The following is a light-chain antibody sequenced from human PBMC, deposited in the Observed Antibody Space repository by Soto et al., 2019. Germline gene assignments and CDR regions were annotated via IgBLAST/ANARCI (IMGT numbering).Light chain of an antibody. V-gene: IGLV1-44*01. CDR1: SSNIGSNT. J-gene: IGLJ2*01. Sequence: QSVLTQPPSASGTPGQRVTISCSGSSSNIGSNTVNWYQHLPGTAPKLLIYDNNQRPSGVPDRFSGSKSGTSASLAISGLQSEDEADYYCAAWDGSLNVVLFGGGTKLTVL. CDR3: AAWDGSLNVVL. CDR2: DNN.